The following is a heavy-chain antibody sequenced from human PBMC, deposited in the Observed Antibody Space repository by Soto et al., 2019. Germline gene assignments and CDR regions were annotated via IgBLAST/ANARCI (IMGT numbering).Heavy chain of an antibody. CDR1: GGSLSVNNW. J-gene: IGHJ6*02. CDR2: IFHNGRT. V-gene: IGHV4-4*02. Sequence: QVQLQESGPRLEKPSGTLYLTCVVSGGSLSVNNWWSWVRQSPGRGVEWSGEIFHNGRTSYNPSLRGQVTMSVDKSNNQFSLRLTSMTAADTAVYYCAKGNEALDVWGQGTTVIVS. D-gene: IGHD1-1*01. CDR3: AKGNEALDV.